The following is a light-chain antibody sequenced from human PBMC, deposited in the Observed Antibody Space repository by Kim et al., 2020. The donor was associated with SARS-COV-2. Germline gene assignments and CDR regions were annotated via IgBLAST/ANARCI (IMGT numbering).Light chain of an antibody. J-gene: IGLJ2*01. Sequence: VALGQTVRITCQGDSLRTYYATWYQQKPGQAPILVIYGKNNRPSGIPDRFSGSSSGNTASLTITGTQAGDEADYYCNSRDTNDNVVFGGGTKLTVL. V-gene: IGLV3-19*01. CDR1: SLRTYY. CDR3: NSRDTNDNVV. CDR2: GKN.